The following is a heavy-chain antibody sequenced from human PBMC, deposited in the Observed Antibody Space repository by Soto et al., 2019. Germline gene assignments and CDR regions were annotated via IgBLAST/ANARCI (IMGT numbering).Heavy chain of an antibody. V-gene: IGHV1-46*01. J-gene: IGHJ4*02. CDR1: GYTFTSYY. Sequence: QVQLVQSGAEVKKPGASVKVSCKASGYTFTSYYMHWVRQAPGQGLEWMGIINPSGGSTSYAQKCQGRVTMTRDTSTSTVYMELSSLRSEDTAGYYCAGDPRSERSTAMVTDYWGQGTLVTVSS. D-gene: IGHD5-18*01. CDR3: AGDPRSERSTAMVTDY. CDR2: INPSGGST.